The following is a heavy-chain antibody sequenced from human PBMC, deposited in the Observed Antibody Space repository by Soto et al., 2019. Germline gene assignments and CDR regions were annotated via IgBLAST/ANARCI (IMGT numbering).Heavy chain of an antibody. CDR1: GYTFVNYW. D-gene: IGHD5-18*01. Sequence: EVQLVQSGAEVKKPGESLKISCQGSGYTFVNYWINWVRQTPGRGLEWMGRIDLKDPYTNFSPSFQGHVTISGDKSISTVYLQWNSVKASDTGIYYCARSFRSEYNYGLEHVDLWGPGTLVTVSA. CDR3: ARSFRSEYNYGLEHVDL. J-gene: IGHJ4*02. CDR2: IDLKDPYT. V-gene: IGHV5-10-1*03.